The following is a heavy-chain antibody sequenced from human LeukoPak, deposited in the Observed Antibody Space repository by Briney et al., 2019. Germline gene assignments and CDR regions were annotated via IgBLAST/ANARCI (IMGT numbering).Heavy chain of an antibody. V-gene: IGHV4-31*03. CDR2: IYYSGST. CDR3: ARVVQVPAVYFDF. D-gene: IGHD2-2*01. J-gene: IGHJ4*02. Sequence: PSQTLSLTCTVSGGSISSGGYYWSWIRQHPRKGLEWIGYIYYSGSTYYNPSLKSRVTISVDMSKNQFSLKLSSVTAADTAVYYCARVVQVPAVYFDFWGQGTLVTVSS. CDR1: GGSISSGGYY.